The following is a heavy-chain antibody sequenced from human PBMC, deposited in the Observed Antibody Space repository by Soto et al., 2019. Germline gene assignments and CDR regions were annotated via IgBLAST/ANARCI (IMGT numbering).Heavy chain of an antibody. CDR1: GGSISSYY. CDR2: IYYSGST. D-gene: IGHD3-10*01. J-gene: IGHJ6*02. V-gene: IGHV4-59*01. Sequence: QVQLQESGPGLVKPSETLSLTCTVSGGSISSYYWSWIRQPPGKGLEWIGYIYYSGSTNYNPSLKSRVTISVDTSKNQFSLKLSSVTAADTAVYYCARDTGYYGSGSHYYYGMDVWGQGTTVTVSS. CDR3: ARDTGYYGSGSHYYYGMDV.